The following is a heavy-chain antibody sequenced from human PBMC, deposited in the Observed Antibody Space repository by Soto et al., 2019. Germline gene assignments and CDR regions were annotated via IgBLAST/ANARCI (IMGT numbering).Heavy chain of an antibody. Sequence: SETLSLTCAVSGGSISSGGYSWSWIRQPPGKGLEWIGCIYHSGSTYYNPSLKSRVTISVDTSKNQFSLKLSSVTAADTAVYYCARYGSGSYYPTTFDYWGQGTLVTVSS. V-gene: IGHV4-30-2*01. CDR3: ARYGSGSYYPTTFDY. CDR1: GGSISSGGYS. CDR2: IYHSGST. D-gene: IGHD3-10*01. J-gene: IGHJ4*02.